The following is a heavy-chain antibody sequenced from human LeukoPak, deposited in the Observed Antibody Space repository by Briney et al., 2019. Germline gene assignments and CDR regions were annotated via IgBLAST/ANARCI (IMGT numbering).Heavy chain of an antibody. J-gene: IGHJ4*02. CDR1: GYTFTGYY. Sequence: ASVKVSCKASGYTFTGYYMHWVRRAPGQGLEWMGWINPNSGGTNYAQKFQGWVTMTRDTSISTAYMELSRLRSDDTAVYYCARDRDDYGDYGAFDYWGQGTLVTVSS. CDR3: ARDRDDYGDYGAFDY. V-gene: IGHV1-2*04. D-gene: IGHD4-17*01. CDR2: INPNSGGT.